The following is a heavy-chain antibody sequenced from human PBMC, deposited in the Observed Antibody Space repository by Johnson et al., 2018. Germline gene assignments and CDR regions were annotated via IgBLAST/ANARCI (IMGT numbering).Heavy chain of an antibody. Sequence: QVQLVESGAEVKKPGSSVKVSCKASGGTFSSYAISWVRQAPGQGLEWMGGIIPICGTANYAQKFQGRVTITADESTSPAYRELSSLSSEDTAVYYRARGTVRGVINYYYGMDVWGQGTTVTVSS. CDR1: GGTFSSYA. D-gene: IGHD3-10*01. J-gene: IGHJ6*02. CDR2: IIPICGTA. CDR3: ARGTVRGVINYYYGMDV. V-gene: IGHV1-69*01.